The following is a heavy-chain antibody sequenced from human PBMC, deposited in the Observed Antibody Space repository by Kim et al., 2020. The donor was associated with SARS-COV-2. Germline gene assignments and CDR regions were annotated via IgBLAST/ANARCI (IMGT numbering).Heavy chain of an antibody. D-gene: IGHD2-15*01. J-gene: IGHJ6*02. V-gene: IGHV3-23*01. CDR3: AKSGGRYYYYYGMDV. Sequence: DAVKGRFTISRDKSKNTLYLQRNSLRAEDTAVYYGAKSGGRYYYYYGMDVWGQGTTVTVSS.